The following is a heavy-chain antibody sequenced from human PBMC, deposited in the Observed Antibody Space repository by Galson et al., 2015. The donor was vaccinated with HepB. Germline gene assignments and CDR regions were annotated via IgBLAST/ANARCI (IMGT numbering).Heavy chain of an antibody. CDR2: IWFDGRNK. D-gene: IGHD3-10*01. CDR1: GFTFSSYG. CDR3: ARDVAYYGSGSYSTNWFDP. J-gene: IGHJ5*02. Sequence: SLRLSCAASGFTFSSYGMNWVRQAPGKGLEWVAVIWFDGRNKYYADSVKGRFTISRDNSNNTLYLQMNSLRAEDTAVYYCARDVAYYGSGSYSTNWFDPWGQGTLVTVSS. V-gene: IGHV3-33*08.